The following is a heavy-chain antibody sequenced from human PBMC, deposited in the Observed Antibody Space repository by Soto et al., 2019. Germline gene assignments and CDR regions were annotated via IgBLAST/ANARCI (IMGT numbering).Heavy chain of an antibody. Sequence: QVQLQESGPGLVKPSETLSLTCTVSGGSVSSGSYYWSWIRQPPGKGLEWIGYIYYSGSTNYNPSLKSRVTISVDTSKNQFSLKLSSVTAADTAMYYCARRYSSSWYEFDPWGQGTLVTVSS. J-gene: IGHJ5*02. CDR1: GGSVSSGSYY. V-gene: IGHV4-61*01. CDR2: IYYSGST. D-gene: IGHD6-13*01. CDR3: ARRYSSSWYEFDP.